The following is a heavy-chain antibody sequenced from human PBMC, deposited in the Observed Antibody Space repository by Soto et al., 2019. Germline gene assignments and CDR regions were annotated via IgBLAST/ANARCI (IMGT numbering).Heavy chain of an antibody. V-gene: IGHV3-48*01. CDR1: GFIFNTYW. CDR2: ISSSGSSI. D-gene: IGHD1-1*01. J-gene: IGHJ4*02. Sequence: GSLRLSCAASGFIFNTYWMNWVRQAPGKGLEWLSYISSSGSSISYRDSVRGRFTISRDNAKNSLYLQIDSLGAEDTAVYYCARSRYNDYWGQGTLVTVSS. CDR3: ARSRYNDY.